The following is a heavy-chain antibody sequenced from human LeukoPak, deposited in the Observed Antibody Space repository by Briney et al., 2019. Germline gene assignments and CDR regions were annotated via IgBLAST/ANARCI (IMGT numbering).Heavy chain of an antibody. CDR1: GFAFNDYA. V-gene: IGHV3-48*01. CDR2: INRDSTTI. D-gene: IGHD3-10*01. J-gene: IGHJ4*02. CDR3: ARYGSGSYYKDPFDY. Sequence: GGSLRLSCVASGFAFNDYAMNWVRQAPGKGLEWVSHINRDSTTIYYAESVKGRFTISRDNAKNSLYLQVSSLRAKDTAVYYCARYGSGSYYKDPFDYWGQGTLVTVSS.